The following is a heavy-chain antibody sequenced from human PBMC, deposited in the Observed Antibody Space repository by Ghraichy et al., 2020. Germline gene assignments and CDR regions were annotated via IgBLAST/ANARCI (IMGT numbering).Heavy chain of an antibody. CDR2: ISSSSSSI. J-gene: IGHJ6*04. CDR1: GFTFSSYS. D-gene: IGHD1-20*01. Sequence: GESLRLSCAASGFTFSSYSMNWVRQAPGKGLEWVSSISSSSSSIYYADSLKGRFTISRDNAKNSLYLQMNSLRAEDTALYYCARNLYGITASYYYYGMDVWGKGTTVTVSS. V-gene: IGHV3-21*01. CDR3: ARNLYGITASYYYYGMDV.